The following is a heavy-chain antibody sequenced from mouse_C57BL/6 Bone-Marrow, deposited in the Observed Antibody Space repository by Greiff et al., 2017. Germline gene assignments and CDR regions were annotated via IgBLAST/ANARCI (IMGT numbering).Heavy chain of an antibody. J-gene: IGHJ4*01. CDR3: ARRGLGTYAMDY. CDR2: IDPSDSYT. Sequence: QVQLQQPGAELVRPGTSVKLSCKASGYTFTSYWMHWVKQRPGQGLEWIGVIDPSDSYTNYNQKFKGKATLTVDTSSSTAYMQLSSLTSEDSAVYYCARRGLGTYAMDYWGQGTSVTVSS. V-gene: IGHV1-59*01. CDR1: GYTFTSYW. D-gene: IGHD2-10*02.